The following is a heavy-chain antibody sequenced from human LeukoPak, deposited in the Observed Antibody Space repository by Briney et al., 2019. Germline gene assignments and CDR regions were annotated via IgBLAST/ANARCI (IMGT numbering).Heavy chain of an antibody. Sequence: ASVKVSCKASGYTFTSYGISWVRQAPGQGLEWMGIINPSGGSTSYAQKFQGRVTMTRDTSTSTVYMELSSLRSEDTAVYYCARAGWLQLYYFDYWGQGTLVTVSS. J-gene: IGHJ4*02. CDR3: ARAGWLQLYYFDY. CDR2: INPSGGST. D-gene: IGHD5-24*01. V-gene: IGHV1-46*01. CDR1: GYTFTSYG.